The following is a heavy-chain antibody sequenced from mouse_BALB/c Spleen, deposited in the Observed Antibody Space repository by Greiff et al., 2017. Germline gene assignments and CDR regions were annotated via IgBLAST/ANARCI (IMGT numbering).Heavy chain of an antibody. CDR1: GYSITSGYY. CDR2: ISYDGSN. D-gene: IGHD2-12*01. CDR3: ASDYDYFDY. J-gene: IGHJ2*01. Sequence: DVKLVESGPGLVKPSQSLSLTCSVTGYSITSGYYWNWIRQFPGNKLEWMGYISYDGSNNYNPSLKNRISITRDTSKNQFFLKLNSVTTEDTATYYCASDYDYFDYWGQGTTLTVSS. V-gene: IGHV3-6*02.